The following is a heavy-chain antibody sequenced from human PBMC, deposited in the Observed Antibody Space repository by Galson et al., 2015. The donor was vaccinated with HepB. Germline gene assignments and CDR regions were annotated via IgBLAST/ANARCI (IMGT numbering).Heavy chain of an antibody. Sequence: SVKVSCKASGFTFTSSAMQWVRQARGQRLEWVGWIVVGSGNTNYAQKFQERVTITRDMSTSTAYMELSSLRSEDTAVYYCAADGMGIAAAGLDAFDIWGQGTVVTVSS. V-gene: IGHV1-58*02. CDR3: AADGMGIAAAGLDAFDI. CDR1: GFTFTSSA. CDR2: IVVGSGNT. D-gene: IGHD6-13*01. J-gene: IGHJ3*02.